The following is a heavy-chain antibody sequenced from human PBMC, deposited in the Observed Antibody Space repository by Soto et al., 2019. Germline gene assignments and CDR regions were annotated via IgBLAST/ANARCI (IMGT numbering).Heavy chain of an antibody. CDR3: AKDSRAVAAHVRHYGMDV. J-gene: IGHJ6*02. V-gene: IGHV3-30*18. D-gene: IGHD6-19*01. CDR2: ISYDGSNK. Sequence: QVQLVESGGGVVQPGRSLRLSCAASGFTFSSYGMHWVRQAPGKGLEWVAVISYDGSNKYYADSVKGRFTISRDNSKNTLYPQMNSLRAEDTAVYYCAKDSRAVAAHVRHYGMDVWGQGTTVTVSS. CDR1: GFTFSSYG.